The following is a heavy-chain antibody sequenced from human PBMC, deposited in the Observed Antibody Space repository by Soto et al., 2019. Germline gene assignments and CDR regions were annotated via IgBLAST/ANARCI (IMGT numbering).Heavy chain of an antibody. V-gene: IGHV3-23*01. D-gene: IGHD3-3*01. CDR1: GFSFASFA. J-gene: IGHJ4*02. Sequence: GGSLRLSCTTSGFSFASFAMTWVRQAPGKGLKWVATISGSDGKTYYADSVKGRFSISRDTSRNTLYLQMNSLRADDTAIYYCAKWSYLDYWGQGTRVTVPS. CDR2: ISGSDGKT. CDR3: AKWSYLDY.